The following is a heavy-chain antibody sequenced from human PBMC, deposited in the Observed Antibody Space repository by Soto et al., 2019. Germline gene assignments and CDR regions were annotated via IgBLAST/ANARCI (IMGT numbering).Heavy chain of an antibody. V-gene: IGHV1-8*01. CDR3: ARGVTAGVHY. D-gene: IGHD3-10*01. CDR2: MEPSSGKT. J-gene: IGHJ4*02. Sequence: ASVKVSCKASGYSFTSLDINWVRQTTGQGLEWMGWMEPSSGKTGYAQRFQDRVTMTRDTSINTAYMELRSLTSDDTAFYYCARGVTAGVHYWGQGXLVTVSS. CDR1: GYSFTSLD.